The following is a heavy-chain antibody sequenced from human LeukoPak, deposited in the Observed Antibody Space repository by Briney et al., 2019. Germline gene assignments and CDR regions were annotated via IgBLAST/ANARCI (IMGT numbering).Heavy chain of an antibody. CDR3: ARSRGGD. Sequence: PGRSLRLSCAASGFTVRSSSMSWVRQAPGKGLEWVSVIYTDGSTNYADSVKGRFTISRDNSKNTVYLQMNSLRAEDTAVYYCARSRGGDWGQGTLVTVSS. CDR2: IYTDGST. CDR1: GFTVRSSS. J-gene: IGHJ4*02. V-gene: IGHV3-53*01. D-gene: IGHD3-16*01.